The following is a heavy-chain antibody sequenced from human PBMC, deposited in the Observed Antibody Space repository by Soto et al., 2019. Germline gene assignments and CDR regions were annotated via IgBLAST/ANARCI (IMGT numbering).Heavy chain of an antibody. V-gene: IGHV1-3*01. J-gene: IGHJ4*02. CDR1: GYTFTSYA. CDR3: AREFRGGDFPTYFDY. CDR2: INAGNGNT. Sequence: ASVKVSCKASGYTFTSYAMHWVRQAPGQRLEWMGWINAGNGNTKYSQKFQGRVTITRDTSASTAYMELSSLRSEDTAVYYCAREFRGGDFPTYFDYWGQGTLVTVSS. D-gene: IGHD2-21*02.